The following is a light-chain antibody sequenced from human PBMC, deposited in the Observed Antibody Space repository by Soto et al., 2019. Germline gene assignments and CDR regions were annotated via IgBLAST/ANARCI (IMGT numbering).Light chain of an antibody. V-gene: IGLV1-44*01. J-gene: IGLJ1*01. CDR3: GPWDDSLNGPV. CDR1: SSNIGSNT. CDR2: SNN. Sequence: QSVLTQPPSASGTPWQRVTISCSGSSSNIGSNTVNWYQQLPGTAPKLLIYSNNQRPSGVPDRFSGSKSGTSASLAISGLQSEDEADYYCGPWDDSLNGPVLAPGPKVTVL.